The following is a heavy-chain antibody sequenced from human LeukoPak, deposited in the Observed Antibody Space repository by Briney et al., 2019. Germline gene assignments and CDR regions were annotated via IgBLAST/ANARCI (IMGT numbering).Heavy chain of an antibody. D-gene: IGHD6-13*01. CDR2: ISAYNGNT. V-gene: IGHV1-18*01. CDR1: GYTFTSYG. CDR3: ARLGYSSSWYEGWFDP. J-gene: IGHJ5*02. Sequence: ASVKVSCKASGYTFTSYGISWVRQPPGQGLEWMGWISAYNGNTNYAQKLQGRVTMTTDTSTSTAYMELRSLRSDDTAVYYCARLGYSSSWYEGWFDPWGQGTLVTVSS.